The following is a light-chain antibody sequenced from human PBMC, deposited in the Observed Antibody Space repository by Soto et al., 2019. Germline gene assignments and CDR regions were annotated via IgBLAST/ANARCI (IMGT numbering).Light chain of an antibody. CDR2: TAS. J-gene: IGKJ4*01. Sequence: DIQMTQSPSSVSASVGDRVTITCRASQGISNYLAWYQHKSGKAPRLLIHTASTSPSGVPSRFNGSGSGTDFTFTISNLQPEDVETYDCQKHNGGALTFSGGTKVEI. CDR3: QKHNGGALT. CDR1: QGISNY. V-gene: IGKV1-27*01.